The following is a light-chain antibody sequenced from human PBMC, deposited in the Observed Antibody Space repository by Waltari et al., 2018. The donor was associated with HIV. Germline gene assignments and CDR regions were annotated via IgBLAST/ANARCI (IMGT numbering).Light chain of an antibody. V-gene: IGLV1-51*01. CDR2: DNQ. J-gene: IGLJ2*01. CDR1: TTNIGNNF. Sequence: HSVLTQPPAVYAAPGQKVTISCSGTTTNIGNNFCRWYQKLPGKAPKLLSFDNQMRPSGVSYLCSATKSATSASLDITGLHTGDGAEYYCGSWVTSLNAGVFGGGTKVSVL. CDR3: GSWVTSLNAGV.